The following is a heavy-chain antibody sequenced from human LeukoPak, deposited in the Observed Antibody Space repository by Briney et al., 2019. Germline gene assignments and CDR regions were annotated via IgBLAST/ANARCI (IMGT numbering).Heavy chain of an antibody. CDR2: ISSSLDSNI. V-gene: IGHV3-11*04. Sequence: GGSLRLSCAASGFTFSDYYMSWIRQAPGKGLEWVSFISSSLDSNIYYADSVKGRFTISRDNAKNSLYLQMNSLRAEGTAVYYCARGVRDILSGYYTDYYFYYMDVWGKGTTVTVSS. CDR3: ARGVRDILSGYYTDYYFYYMDV. D-gene: IGHD3-9*01. J-gene: IGHJ6*03. CDR1: GFTFSDYY.